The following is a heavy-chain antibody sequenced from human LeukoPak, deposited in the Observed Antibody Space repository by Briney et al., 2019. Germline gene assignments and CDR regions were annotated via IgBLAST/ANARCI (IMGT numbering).Heavy chain of an antibody. J-gene: IGHJ1*01. CDR2: IYYSGST. CDR1: GGSITSYY. CDR3: ARDPQLRIAAAGRYQH. Sequence: PSETLSLTCTVSGGSITSYYWSWIRQPPGKGLEWIGYIYYSGSTNYNPSLKSRVTMSVDTSKNQFSLKLSSVTAADTAVYYCARDPQLRIAAAGRYQHWGQGTLVTVSS. V-gene: IGHV4-59*12. D-gene: IGHD6-13*01.